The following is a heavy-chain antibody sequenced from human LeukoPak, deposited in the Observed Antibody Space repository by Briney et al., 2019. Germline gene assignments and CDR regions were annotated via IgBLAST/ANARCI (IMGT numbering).Heavy chain of an antibody. CDR2: IYYTGST. Sequence: PSETLSLTCTVSGGSISSYYWSWLRQPPGEGLEWIGYIYYTGSTNYNPPLKSRVTISIATSKNQFSLKVNSVTAADTAVYYCARYRASGNYKWFDPWGQGTLVTVSS. J-gene: IGHJ5*02. CDR3: ARYRASGNYKWFDP. CDR1: GGSISSYY. V-gene: IGHV4-59*01. D-gene: IGHD3-10*01.